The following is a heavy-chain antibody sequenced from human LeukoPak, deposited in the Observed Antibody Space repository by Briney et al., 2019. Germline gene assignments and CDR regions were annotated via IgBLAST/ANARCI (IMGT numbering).Heavy chain of an antibody. Sequence: GGSLRLSCAASGFTFSSYEMNWVRQAPGKGLEWVSYISSSGSTIYYADSVKGRFTISRDNAKNSLYLQMNSLRAEDTAVYYCTRGIIQLTDYWGQGTLLTVSS. V-gene: IGHV3-48*03. CDR2: ISSSGSTI. CDR1: GFTFSSYE. CDR3: TRGIIQLTDY. D-gene: IGHD1-1*01. J-gene: IGHJ4*02.